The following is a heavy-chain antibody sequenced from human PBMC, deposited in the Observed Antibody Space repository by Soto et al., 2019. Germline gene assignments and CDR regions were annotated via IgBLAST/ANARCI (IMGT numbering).Heavy chain of an antibody. D-gene: IGHD3-22*01. J-gene: IGHJ4*02. Sequence: QVQLQESGPGLVKPSQTLSLTCTVSGGSISSGDCYWSWIRQPPGKGLELIGYIYYSGSTYYNPSLKSRVTISLDTSKNQFSLKLSSVTAADTAVFYCASLDSSGFYFDYWGQGTLVTVSS. CDR2: IYYSGST. CDR1: GGSISSGDCY. V-gene: IGHV4-30-4*01. CDR3: ASLDSSGFYFDY.